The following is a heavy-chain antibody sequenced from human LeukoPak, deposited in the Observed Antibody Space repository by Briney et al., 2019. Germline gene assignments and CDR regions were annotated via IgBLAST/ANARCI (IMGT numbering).Heavy chain of an antibody. Sequence: GGSLRLSCASSGFTVSSNYMSWVRQAPGKGLQWVSIIYRGGNTYYADFVKGRFTISRDNSKKSLYLQMNSPRAEDTAVYYCARVRYQTADYWGQGTLVTVSS. CDR2: IYRGGNT. CDR1: GFTVSSNY. D-gene: IGHD3-16*02. J-gene: IGHJ4*02. CDR3: ARVRYQTADY. V-gene: IGHV3-53*01.